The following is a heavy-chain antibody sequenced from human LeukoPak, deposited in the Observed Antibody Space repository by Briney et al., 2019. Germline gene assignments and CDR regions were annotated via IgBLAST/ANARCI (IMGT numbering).Heavy chain of an antibody. J-gene: IGHJ4*02. CDR1: GFTFSSYS. V-gene: IGHV3-21*01. CDR3: AKGQFDWSY. Sequence: GGSLRLSCAASGFTFSSYSMNWVRQAPGKGLEWVSSISSSSSCIYYADSVKGRFTISRDNSKNTLYLQMNSLRAEDTAVYYCAKGQFDWSYWGQGTLVTVSS. D-gene: IGHD3-9*01. CDR2: ISSSSSCI.